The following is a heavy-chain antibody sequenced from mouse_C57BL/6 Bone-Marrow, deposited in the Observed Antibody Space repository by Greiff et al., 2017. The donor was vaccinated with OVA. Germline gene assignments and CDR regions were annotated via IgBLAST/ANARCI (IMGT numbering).Heavy chain of an antibody. D-gene: IGHD2-4*01. CDR2: IRSKSSNYAT. CDR3: ERDDYAWFAY. V-gene: IGHV10-3*01. J-gene: IGHJ3*01. Sequence: EVKVVESGGGLVQPKGSLKLSCAASGFTFNTYAMHWVRQAPGKGLEWVASIRSKSSNYATYYADSVKDRFTISRDDSQSMLYLQMNKLKTEDTAMYYSERDDYAWFAYWGQGTLVTVSA. CDR1: GFTFNTYA.